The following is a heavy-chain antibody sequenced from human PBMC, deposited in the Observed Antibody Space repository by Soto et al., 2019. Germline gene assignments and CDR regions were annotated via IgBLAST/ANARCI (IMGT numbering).Heavy chain of an antibody. CDR3: ARDDDFPDNGLDY. Sequence: QVQLVESGGGVVQPGRSLRLSCAVSGFTFSKHGMHWVGQAPGKGLEWVAVILADGSRQHYGDSVKGRFTISRDNAKNTLFLQMESLRAEDTAVYYCARDDDFPDNGLDYWGQGILVTVSS. J-gene: IGHJ4*02. CDR1: GFTFSKHG. D-gene: IGHD1-1*01. V-gene: IGHV3-33*01. CDR2: ILADGSRQ.